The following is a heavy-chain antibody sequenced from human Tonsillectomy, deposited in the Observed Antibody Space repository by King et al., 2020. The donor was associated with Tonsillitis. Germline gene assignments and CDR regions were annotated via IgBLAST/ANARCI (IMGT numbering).Heavy chain of an antibody. V-gene: IGHV3-66*01. CDR3: ARDYGGNSGAFDI. D-gene: IGHD4-23*01. Sequence: VQLVESGGGLVHPGGSLRLSCAASGFTVSSNYMSWVRQAPGKGLEWVSVIYSGGSTYYADSVKGRFTISRDNSKNTLYLQMNSLRAEDTAVYYCARDYGGNSGAFDIWGQGTMVTVSS. CDR1: GFTVSSNY. CDR2: IYSGGST. J-gene: IGHJ3*02.